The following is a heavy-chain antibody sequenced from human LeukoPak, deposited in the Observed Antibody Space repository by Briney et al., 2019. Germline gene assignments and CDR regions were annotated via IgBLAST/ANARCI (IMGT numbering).Heavy chain of an antibody. Sequence: SETLSLACTVSGGSISSYYWSWIRQTPGKGLEWIGYIYHSGSTTYNPSLESRVTISVDTSKNQFSLKLSSVTAADTAVYYCARRGQYSGYDLDAFDIWGQGTTVTVSS. J-gene: IGHJ3*02. CDR1: GGSISSYY. CDR2: IYHSGST. V-gene: IGHV4-59*12. D-gene: IGHD5-12*01. CDR3: ARRGQYSGYDLDAFDI.